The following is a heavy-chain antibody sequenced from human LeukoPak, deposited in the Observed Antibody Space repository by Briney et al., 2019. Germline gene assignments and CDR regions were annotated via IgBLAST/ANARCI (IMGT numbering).Heavy chain of an antibody. CDR1: GFSVSSNY. Sequence: GGSLRLSCAASGFSVSSNYMNWVRQAPGKGLEWVSYISSSGSTIYYADSVKGRFTISRDNAKNSLYLQMDSLRAEDTAVYYCASGIAAASYDYWGQGTLVTVSS. CDR3: ASGIAAASYDY. J-gene: IGHJ4*02. CDR2: ISSSGSTI. V-gene: IGHV3-11*01. D-gene: IGHD6-13*01.